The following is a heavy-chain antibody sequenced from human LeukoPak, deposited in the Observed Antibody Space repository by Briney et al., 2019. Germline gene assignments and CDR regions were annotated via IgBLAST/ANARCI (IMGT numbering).Heavy chain of an antibody. V-gene: IGHV4-4*02. CDR3: ARVTGYRIEDYFDY. CDR2: IFHSGTT. D-gene: IGHD6-13*01. J-gene: IGHJ4*02. CDR1: GGSITSSNW. Sequence: SETLSLTRAVSGGSITSSNWWSWVRQPPGKGLEWIGRIFHSGTTDYKTSLKGRVTISVDKSKNQFSLKLTSVTAADTAVYYCARVTGYRIEDYFDYWGQGTLVTVSS.